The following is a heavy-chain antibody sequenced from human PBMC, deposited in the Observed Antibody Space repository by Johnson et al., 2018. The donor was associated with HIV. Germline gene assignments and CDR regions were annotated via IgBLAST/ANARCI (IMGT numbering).Heavy chain of an antibody. CDR2: ISWNSGSI. D-gene: IGHD6-13*01. CDR3: EKARGYSSSWYLGYDAFDI. Sequence: VQLVESGGGLVQPGRSLRLSCAASGFTFDDYAMHWVRQAPGKGLEWVSGISWNSGSIGYADSVKGRFTISRDNAKNSLYPQMNSLRAEETALYYCEKARGYSSSWYLGYDAFDIWGQGTMVTVSS. V-gene: IGHV3-9*01. CDR1: GFTFDDYA. J-gene: IGHJ3*02.